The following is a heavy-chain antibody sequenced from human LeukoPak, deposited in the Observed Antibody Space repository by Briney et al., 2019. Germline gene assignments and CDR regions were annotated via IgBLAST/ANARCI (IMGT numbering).Heavy chain of an antibody. D-gene: IGHD2-2*01. CDR1: NGSINTYY. Sequence: SETLSLTCTVSNGSINTYYWSWIRQPPGRGLEWIGYIYYSGSTNYNPSLKSRVTISVDTSKNQFSLKLSSVTAADTAVYYCARGRYQLSPWGQGTLVAVSS. CDR3: ARGRYQLSP. J-gene: IGHJ5*02. CDR2: IYYSGST. V-gene: IGHV4-59*01.